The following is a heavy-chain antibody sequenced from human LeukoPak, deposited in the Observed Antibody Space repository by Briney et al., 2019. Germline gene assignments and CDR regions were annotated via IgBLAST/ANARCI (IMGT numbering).Heavy chain of an antibody. CDR1: GYTFTGYY. D-gene: IGHD1-26*01. Sequence: GASVKVSCKAPGYTFTGYYMHWVRQAPGQGLEWMGWINPNSGGTNYAQKFQGRVTMTRDTSISTAYMELSRLRSDDTAVYYCARDGEWELHDWFDPWGQGTLVTVSS. CDR2: INPNSGGT. V-gene: IGHV1-2*02. J-gene: IGHJ5*02. CDR3: ARDGEWELHDWFDP.